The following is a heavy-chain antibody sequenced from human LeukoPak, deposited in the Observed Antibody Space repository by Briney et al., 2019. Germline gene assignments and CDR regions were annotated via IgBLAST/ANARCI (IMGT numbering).Heavy chain of an antibody. CDR3: ARGAKDYGDYGGPFSY. J-gene: IGHJ4*02. CDR2: IYYSGST. Sequence: SETLSLTCTVSGGSISSGGYYWSWIREHPGKGLEWIGYIYYSGSTYYNPSLKSRVTISVDTSKNQFSLKLSSVTAADTAVYYCARGAKDYGDYGGPFSYWGQGTLVTVSS. D-gene: IGHD4-17*01. CDR1: GGSISSGGYY. V-gene: IGHV4-31*03.